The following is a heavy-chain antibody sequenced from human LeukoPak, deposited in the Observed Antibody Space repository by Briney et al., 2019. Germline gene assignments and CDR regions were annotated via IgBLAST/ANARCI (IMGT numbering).Heavy chain of an antibody. D-gene: IGHD3-10*01. J-gene: IGHJ4*02. CDR1: GGSISSGSYY. CDR2: IYTSGST. CDR3: ARGLWFGDENPPYFDY. Sequence: SETLSLTCTVSGGSISSGSYYWSWIRQPAGKGLEWIGRIYTSGSTNYNPSLKSRVTISVDTSKNQFSLKLSSVTAADTAVYYCARGLWFGDENPPYFDYWGQGILVTVSS. V-gene: IGHV4-61*02.